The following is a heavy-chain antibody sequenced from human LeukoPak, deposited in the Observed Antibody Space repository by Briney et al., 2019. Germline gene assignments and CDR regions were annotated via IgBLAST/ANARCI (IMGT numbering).Heavy chain of an antibody. CDR1: GGSISSYY. CDR3: ARGGSYFDAFDI. D-gene: IGHD1-26*01. V-gene: IGHV4-59*12. J-gene: IGHJ3*02. Sequence: SETLSLTCTVSGGSISSYYWSWIRQPPGKGLEWIGYIYYSGSTNYNPSLKSRVTISVDTSKNQFSLKLSSVTAADTAVYYCARGGSYFDAFDIWGQGTMVTVSS. CDR2: IYYSGST.